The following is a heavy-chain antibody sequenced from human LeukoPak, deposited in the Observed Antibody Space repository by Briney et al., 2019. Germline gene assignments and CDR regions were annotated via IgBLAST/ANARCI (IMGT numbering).Heavy chain of an antibody. J-gene: IGHJ5*02. V-gene: IGHV1-46*01. CDR3: ARDYDGYCSGGSCLGGWFDP. CDR1: GYTFTSYY. CDR2: INPSGGST. D-gene: IGHD2-15*01. Sequence: ASVKVSCKASGYTFTSYYMHWVRQAPGQGLEWMGIINPSGGSTSYAQKFQGRVTMTRDTSTSTVYMELSSLRSEDTAVYYCARDYDGYCSGGSCLGGWFDPWGQGTLVTVSS.